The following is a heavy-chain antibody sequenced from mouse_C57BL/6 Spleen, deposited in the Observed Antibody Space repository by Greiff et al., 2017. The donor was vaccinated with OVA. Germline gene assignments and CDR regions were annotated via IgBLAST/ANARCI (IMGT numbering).Heavy chain of an antibody. CDR2: INPYNGGT. D-gene: IGHD2-5*01. Sequence: EVQLQQSGPVLVKPGASVKMSCKASGYTFTDYYMNWVKQSHGKRLEWIGVINPYNGGTSYNQKFKGKATVTVDKSSSTAYMELNSLTSEDSAVYYCARADSNYVAYWGQGTLVTVSA. J-gene: IGHJ3*01. CDR3: ARADSNYVAY. V-gene: IGHV1-19*01. CDR1: GYTFTDYY.